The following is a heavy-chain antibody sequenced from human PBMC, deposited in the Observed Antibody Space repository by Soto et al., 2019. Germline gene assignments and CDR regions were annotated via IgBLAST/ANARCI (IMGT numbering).Heavy chain of an antibody. CDR3: TRSAISPYGGLIGPFDY. D-gene: IGHD3-16*02. Sequence: QVQLAQSGAEERKPGASVKVSCEATGYTFTAYAMHWVRQAPGQRLEWMGWINPANGNTKYSQKFQGRLTITSDTSANTAYMELHSLTSEDPAMYYCTRSAISPYGGLIGPFDYWGQGNLVTVSS. V-gene: IGHV1-3*05. J-gene: IGHJ4*02. CDR1: GYTFTAYA. CDR2: INPANGNT.